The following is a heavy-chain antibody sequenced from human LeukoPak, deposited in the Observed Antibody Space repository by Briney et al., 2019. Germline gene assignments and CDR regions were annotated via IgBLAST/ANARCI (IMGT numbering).Heavy chain of an antibody. CDR2: ISGDGGST. J-gene: IGHJ4*02. V-gene: IGHV3-43*02. CDR1: GFTFDDYV. CDR3: AKDILLGSGSPDFDY. D-gene: IGHD3-10*01. Sequence: PGGSLRLSCAASGFTFDDYVMHWVRKAPGKGLEWVSLISGDGGSTYYVDSVKGRFTISRDNSKNSLYLQMNSLRTEDTALYFCAKDILLGSGSPDFDYWGQGTLVTVSS.